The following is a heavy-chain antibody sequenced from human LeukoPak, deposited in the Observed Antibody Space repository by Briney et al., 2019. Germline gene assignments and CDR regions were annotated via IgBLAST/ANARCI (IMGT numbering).Heavy chain of an antibody. Sequence: ASETLSLTCAVYGGSFSDYYWSWIRQPPGKGLEWIGEINHSGSTNYNPSLKSRVTISVDTSKNQFSLKLKSVTAADTAVYYCARDEYYYGSGSYRYDYWGQGTLVTVSS. CDR1: GGSFSDYY. V-gene: IGHV4-34*01. D-gene: IGHD3-10*01. CDR2: INHSGST. J-gene: IGHJ4*02. CDR3: ARDEYYYGSGSYRYDY.